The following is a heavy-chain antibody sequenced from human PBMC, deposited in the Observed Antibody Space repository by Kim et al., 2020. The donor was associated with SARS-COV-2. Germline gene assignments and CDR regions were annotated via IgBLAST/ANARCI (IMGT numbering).Heavy chain of an antibody. Sequence: GGSLRLSCAASGFTVSSNYMSWVRQAPGKGLEWVSVIYSGGSTYYADSVKGRFTISRDNSKNTLYLQMNSLRAEDTAVYYCARDSFLYYDSSGYYPLGWGDNANYGMDVWGQGTTVTVSS. D-gene: IGHD3-22*01. CDR3: ARDSFLYYDSSGYYPLGWGDNANYGMDV. J-gene: IGHJ6*02. V-gene: IGHV3-66*01. CDR1: GFTVSSNY. CDR2: IYSGGST.